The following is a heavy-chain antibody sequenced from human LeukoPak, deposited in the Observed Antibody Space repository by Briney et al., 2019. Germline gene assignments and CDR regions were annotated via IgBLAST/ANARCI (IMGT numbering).Heavy chain of an antibody. J-gene: IGHJ6*03. CDR1: GFTFSSYG. CDR3: AKAGRGYSSVYYYMDV. CDR2: IRYDGSNK. D-gene: IGHD5-18*01. Sequence: PGGSLRLSCAASGFTFSSYGMHWVRQAPGKGLEWVASIRYDGSNKYYADSVKGRFTISRDNSKNTLYLQMNSLRAEDTAVYYCAKAGRGYSSVYYYMDVWGKGTTVTVSS. V-gene: IGHV3-30*02.